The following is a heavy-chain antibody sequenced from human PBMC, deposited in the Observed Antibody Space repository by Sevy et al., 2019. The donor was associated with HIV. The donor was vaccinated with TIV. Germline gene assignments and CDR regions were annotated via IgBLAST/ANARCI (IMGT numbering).Heavy chain of an antibody. Sequence: GGSLRLSCAASEFTFRSYTMSWVRQAPGKGLEWVAGVSGSSGSTFYADSVKGRFTISRDNPKNTLYLQMNSLRAEDTATYYCAKDKYVNGWYYFDYWGQGTLVTVSS. CDR1: EFTFRSYT. V-gene: IGHV3-23*01. CDR3: AKDKYVNGWYYFDY. J-gene: IGHJ4*02. CDR2: VSGSSGST. D-gene: IGHD6-19*01.